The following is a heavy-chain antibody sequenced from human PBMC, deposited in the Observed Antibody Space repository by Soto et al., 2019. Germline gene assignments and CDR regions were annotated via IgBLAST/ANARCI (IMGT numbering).Heavy chain of an antibody. J-gene: IGHJ4*02. V-gene: IGHV1-2*02. CDR3: ASSVVPSATSDGWHYLDY. CDR1: GYTFTDYY. Sequence: DSVKVSCKASGYTFTDYYMHWVRQAPGQGLEWMGWINPNSGGTNYAQNFQGRVTMTRDTSISTAYMEVVRLRSDDTAVYFCASSVVPSATSDGWHYLDYLGQGPLVTVSS. D-gene: IGHD2-2*01. CDR2: INPNSGGT.